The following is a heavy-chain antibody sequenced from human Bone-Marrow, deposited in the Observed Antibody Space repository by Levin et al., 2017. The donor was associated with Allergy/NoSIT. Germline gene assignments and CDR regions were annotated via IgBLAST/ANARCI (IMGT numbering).Heavy chain of an antibody. J-gene: IGHJ5*02. V-gene: IGHV3-11*03. CDR3: ARTVGSGDCSGGSCSNWFDP. Sequence: SLKISCAASGFSFSDSYMTWIRQAPGKGLEWVSYISRRGDYANYADSVKGRFTISRDNAKNSLSLHMNSLRAEDTAVYYCARTVGSGDCSGGSCSNWFDPWGQGTLVTVSS. D-gene: IGHD2-15*01. CDR1: GFSFSDSY. CDR2: ISRRGDYA.